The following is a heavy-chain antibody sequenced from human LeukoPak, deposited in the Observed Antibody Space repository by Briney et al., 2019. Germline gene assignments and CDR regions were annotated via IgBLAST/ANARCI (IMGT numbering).Heavy chain of an antibody. CDR1: GFTFSSYW. Sequence: GGSLRLSCAASGFTFSSYWMSWVRQAPGKGLEWVANIKQDGSEKYYVDSVKGRFTISRDNAKNSLYLQMNSLRAEDTAVYYCARVGYCSSTSCYRGGYYYYMDVWGKGTTVTVSS. CDR2: IKQDGSEK. V-gene: IGHV3-7*01. D-gene: IGHD2-2*02. J-gene: IGHJ6*03. CDR3: ARVGYCSSTSCYRGGYYYYMDV.